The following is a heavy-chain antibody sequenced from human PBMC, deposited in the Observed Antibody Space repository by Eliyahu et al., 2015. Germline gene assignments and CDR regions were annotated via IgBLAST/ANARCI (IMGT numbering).Heavy chain of an antibody. D-gene: IGHD6-13*01. CDR1: GGSVSSGTSY. Sequence: QLQLQESGPGLVQPSETLSLTYTVSGGSVSSGTSYWGWIRQSPGKGLEWIGTMFYSGHSFYNPSLKSRVAISVDTSKNQFSLEVNSLTAADTALYFCARHRDSGGWYAIDHWGQGTLVTVSS. V-gene: IGHV4-39*01. CDR2: MFYSGHS. CDR3: ARHRDSGGWYAIDH. J-gene: IGHJ4*02.